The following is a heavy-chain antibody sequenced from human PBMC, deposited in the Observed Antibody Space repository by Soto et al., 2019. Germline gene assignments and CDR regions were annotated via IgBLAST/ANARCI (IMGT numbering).Heavy chain of an antibody. V-gene: IGHV4-4*02. CDR2: IYHSGST. J-gene: IGHJ6*03. CDR3: ARAVDTAMEDGYYMDV. CDR1: SGSISSSNW. Sequence: QVQLQESGPGLVKPSGTLSLTCAVSSGSISSSNWWSWVRQPPGKGLEWIGEIYHSGSTNYNPSLKRRVTISVDKSKNQFSLKLSSVTAADTAVYYCARAVDTAMEDGYYMDVWGKGTTVTVSS. D-gene: IGHD5-18*01.